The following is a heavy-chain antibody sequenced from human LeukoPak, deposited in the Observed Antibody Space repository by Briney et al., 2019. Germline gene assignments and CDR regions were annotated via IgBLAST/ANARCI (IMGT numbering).Heavy chain of an antibody. D-gene: IGHD2-2*01. CDR1: GFTFSSYS. J-gene: IGHJ4*02. Sequence: GGSLRLSCAASGFTFSSYSLNWVRQAPGKGLEWVSSISSSSSHIYYADSVKDRFTISRDNAKNSLYLQMNSLRAEDTAVYYCATYCSSSSCYGGVLDFWGREPWSPFPQ. V-gene: IGHV3-21*01. CDR2: ISSSSSHI. CDR3: ATYCSSSSCYGGVLDF.